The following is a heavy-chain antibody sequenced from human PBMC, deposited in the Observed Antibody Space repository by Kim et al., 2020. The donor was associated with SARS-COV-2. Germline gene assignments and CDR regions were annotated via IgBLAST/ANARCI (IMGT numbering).Heavy chain of an antibody. CDR3: ARGNRAVAGTTSSWYFDL. CDR2: MNPNSGNT. J-gene: IGHJ2*01. CDR1: GYTFTSYD. Sequence: ASVKVSCKASGYTFTSYDINWVRQATGQGLEWMGWMNPNSGNTGYAQKFQGRVTMTRNTSISTAYMELSSLRSEDTAVYYCARGNRAVAGTTSSWYFDLWGRGTLVTVSS. D-gene: IGHD6-19*01. V-gene: IGHV1-8*01.